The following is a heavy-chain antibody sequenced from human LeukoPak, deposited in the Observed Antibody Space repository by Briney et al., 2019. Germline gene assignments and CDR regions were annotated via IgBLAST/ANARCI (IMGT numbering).Heavy chain of an antibody. J-gene: IGHJ2*01. D-gene: IGHD6-6*01. CDR3: ARGGYSSSFGRYFDL. Sequence: SETLSLTCTVSGGSISSYYWSWIRQPPGKGLEWIGYIYYSWSTNYNPSLKSRVTISVDTSKNQFSLKLSSVTAADTAVYYCARGGYSSSFGRYFDLWGRGTLGTVSS. V-gene: IGHV4-59*01. CDR1: GGSISSYY. CDR2: IYYSWST.